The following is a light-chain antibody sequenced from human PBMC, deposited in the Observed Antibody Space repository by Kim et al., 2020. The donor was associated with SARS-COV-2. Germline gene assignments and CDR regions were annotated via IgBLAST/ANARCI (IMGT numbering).Light chain of an antibody. CDR1: SRDVGGHSH. V-gene: IGLV2-14*03. CDR2: DVS. J-gene: IGLJ3*02. Sequence: QSAPTQPASVSGSPGQSITISCAGSSRDVGGHSHVNWYQQHPGKAPVLIIYDVSNRPSGVSNRFSGSKSGNTASLTISGLQADDEADYYCSSFTSSTTWVFGGGTTVTVL. CDR3: SSFTSSTTWV.